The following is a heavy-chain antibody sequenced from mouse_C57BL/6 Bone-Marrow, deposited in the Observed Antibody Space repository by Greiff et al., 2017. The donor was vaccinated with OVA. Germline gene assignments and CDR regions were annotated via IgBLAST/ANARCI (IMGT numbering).Heavy chain of an antibody. D-gene: IGHD1-1*01. CDR2: ISSGGGYT. Sequence: EVQGVQSGGDLVKPGASLKLSCAASGFTFSSYCMSWVRQTPDKRLEWVATISSGGGYTYYPDSVKGRYTISRDNANNTRYLQISSLKSEDTARYYWARGNGYGSTWYVDVGGRGTTVTVSS. CDR1: GFTFSSYC. CDR3: ARGNGYGSTWYVDV. J-gene: IGHJ1*03. V-gene: IGHV5-6*01.